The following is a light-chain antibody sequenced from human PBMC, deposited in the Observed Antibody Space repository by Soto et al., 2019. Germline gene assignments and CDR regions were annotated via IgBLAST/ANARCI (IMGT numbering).Light chain of an antibody. J-gene: IGKJ2*01. V-gene: IGKV1-39*01. CDR1: RNISSD. CDR3: QQSYSTLPYT. CDR2: RAS. Sequence: IQMTQSPSSLSASVGDRVTLSYRASRNISSDLNWYQLKPGKAPKLLIYRASTLQNGVPSRFSGSGSATDFTLTITTLQPEDVATYSCQQSYSTLPYTFGQGTKVEIK.